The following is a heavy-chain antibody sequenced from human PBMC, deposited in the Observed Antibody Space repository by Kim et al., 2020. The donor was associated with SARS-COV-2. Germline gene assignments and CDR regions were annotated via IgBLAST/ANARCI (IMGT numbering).Heavy chain of an antibody. J-gene: IGHJ6*02. D-gene: IGHD6-13*01. CDR1: GFTFISYG. Sequence: GGSLRLSCAASGFTFISYGMHWVRKAQGKGLEWVAVIWSYGSNKYYADSVKVRFTISRDNYKNTLYLPMNNLRAEDTAVYYCERGEKQLVPNYYYYYGMEVWGQGTTVTVAS. V-gene: IGHV3-33*01. CDR3: ERGEKQLVPNYYYYYGMEV. CDR2: IWSYGSNK.